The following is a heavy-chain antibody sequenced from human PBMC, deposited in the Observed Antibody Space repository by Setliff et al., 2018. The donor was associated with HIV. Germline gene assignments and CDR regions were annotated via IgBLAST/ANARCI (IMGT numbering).Heavy chain of an antibody. D-gene: IGHD6-6*01. J-gene: IGHJ3*02. V-gene: IGHV1-18*01. CDR1: GDTFTSYE. Sequence: ASVKVSCKASGDTFTSYEITWVRQAPGQGLEWMGWISAYNGNTNYAQKLQGRVTMTTDTSTSTAYMELRSLRSDDTAVYYCARAYEGSSPGGAFDIWGQGTMVTVSS. CDR2: ISAYNGNT. CDR3: ARAYEGSSPGGAFDI.